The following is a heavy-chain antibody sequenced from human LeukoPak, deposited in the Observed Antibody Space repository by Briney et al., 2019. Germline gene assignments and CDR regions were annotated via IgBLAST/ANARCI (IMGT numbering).Heavy chain of an antibody. D-gene: IGHD5-12*01. CDR2: IYYSGST. J-gene: IGHJ4*02. V-gene: IGHV4-59*01. CDR3: ARDGYNSPLDY. Sequence: SETLSLTCTVSGGSISSNYWSWIRQPPGKRLEWIGYIYYSGSTNYNPSLKSRLTISVDTSKNQFSLKLSSVTAADTAVYYCARDGYNSPLDYWGQGALVTVSS. CDR1: GGSISSNY.